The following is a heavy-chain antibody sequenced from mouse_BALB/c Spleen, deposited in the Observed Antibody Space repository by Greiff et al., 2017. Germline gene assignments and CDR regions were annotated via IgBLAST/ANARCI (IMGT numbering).Heavy chain of an antibody. J-gene: IGHJ2*01. D-gene: IGHD1-1*01. Sequence: EVHLVESGGGLVKPGGSLKLSCAASGFTFSSYAMSWVRQTPEKRLEWVASISSGGSTYYPDSVKGRFTISRDNARNILYLQMSSLRSEDTAMYYCARGVVATKYFDYWGQGTTLTVSS. CDR1: GFTFSSYA. V-gene: IGHV5-6-5*01. CDR2: ISSGGST. CDR3: ARGVVATKYFDY.